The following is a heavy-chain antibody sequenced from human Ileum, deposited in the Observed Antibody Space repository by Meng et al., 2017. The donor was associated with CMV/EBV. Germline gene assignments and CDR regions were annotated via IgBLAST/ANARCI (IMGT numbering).Heavy chain of an antibody. CDR3: ARGAWFPGYCSSTSCYSAFDI. Sequence: GESLKISCAASGFTFSSYGMHWVRQAPGKGLEWVAFIRYDGSNKYYADSVKGRFTISRDNSKNTLYLQMNSLRAEDTAVYYCARGAWFPGYCSSTSCYSAFDIWGQGTMVTVSS. V-gene: IGHV3-30*02. J-gene: IGHJ3*02. D-gene: IGHD2-2*01. CDR1: GFTFSSYG. CDR2: IRYDGSNK.